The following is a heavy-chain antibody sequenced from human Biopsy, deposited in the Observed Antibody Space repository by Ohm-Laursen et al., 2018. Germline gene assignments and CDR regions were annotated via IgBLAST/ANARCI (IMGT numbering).Heavy chain of an antibody. CDR2: VYHSGTT. V-gene: IGHV4-39*01. CDR3: ARHDGNGPFALDS. J-gene: IGHJ4*02. CDR1: GGSISSGSNY. Sequence: SDTLSLTCTVSGGSISSGSNYWAWIRQPPGKGLEWIGSVYHSGTTYYSPSVKSRVTISVATTKNQLSLKVPCVTAADTAAYYCARHDGNGPFALDSWGQGTLVTVSS. D-gene: IGHD5-24*01.